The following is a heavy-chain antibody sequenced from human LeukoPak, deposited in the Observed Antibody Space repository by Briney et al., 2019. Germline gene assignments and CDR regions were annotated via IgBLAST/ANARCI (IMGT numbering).Heavy chain of an antibody. D-gene: IGHD5-12*01. CDR2: FDPEDGET. CDR3: ATGLIVARPNYMDV. CDR1: GYTLTELS. J-gene: IGHJ6*03. Sequence: ASVKVSCKVSGYTLTELSMHWVRQAPGKGLEWMGGFDPEDGETIYAQKFQGRVTMTEDTSTDTAYMELSSLRSEDTAVYYCATGLIVARPNYMDVWGKGTTVSVSS. V-gene: IGHV1-24*01.